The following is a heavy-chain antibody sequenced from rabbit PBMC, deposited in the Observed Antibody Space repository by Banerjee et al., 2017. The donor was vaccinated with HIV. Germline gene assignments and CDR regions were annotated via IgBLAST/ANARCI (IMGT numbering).Heavy chain of an antibody. V-gene: IGHV1S47*01. CDR3: ARLGLIVGGIGNL. CDR1: GFDLSSVG. D-gene: IGHD4-2*01. CDR2: IYPDYSST. J-gene: IGHJ4*01. Sequence: QEQLVESGGGLVTLGGSLKLSCKASGFDLSSVGISWVRQAPGKGLEWIAYIYPDYSSTYYASWVNGRFTISSHDAQNTLYLQLNSLTAADTATYFCARLGLIVGGIGNLWGPGTLVTVS.